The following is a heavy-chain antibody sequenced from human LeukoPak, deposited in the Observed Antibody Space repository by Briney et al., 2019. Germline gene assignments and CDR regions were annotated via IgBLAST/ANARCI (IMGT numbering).Heavy chain of an antibody. Sequence: PSETLSLTCTVSGGSISSSSYYWSWIRQPPGKGLEWIGYIYYSGSTNYNPSLKSRVTISVDTSKNQFSLKLSSVTAADTAVYYCARAEQQLVHGYWGQGTLVTVSS. J-gene: IGHJ4*02. CDR1: GGSISSSSYY. V-gene: IGHV4-61*01. D-gene: IGHD6-13*01. CDR3: ARAEQQLVHGY. CDR2: IYYSGST.